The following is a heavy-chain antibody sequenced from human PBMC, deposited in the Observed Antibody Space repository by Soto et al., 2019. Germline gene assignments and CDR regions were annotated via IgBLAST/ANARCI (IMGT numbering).Heavy chain of an antibody. Sequence: SETLSLTFAVYGGSFSGYYWSWIRQPPGKGLEWIGEINHSGSTNYNPSLKSRVTISVDTSKNQFSLYLQMNSLRAEDTALYYCAKGPPYDYGDFAEYFQHWGQGTLVTVSS. CDR1: GGSFSGYY. CDR2: INHSGST. D-gene: IGHD4-17*01. J-gene: IGHJ1*01. CDR3: AKGPPYDYGDFAEYFQH. V-gene: IGHV4-34*01.